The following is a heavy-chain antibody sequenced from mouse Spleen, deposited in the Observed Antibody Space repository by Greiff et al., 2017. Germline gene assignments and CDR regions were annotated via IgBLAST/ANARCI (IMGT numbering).Heavy chain of an antibody. J-gene: IGHJ2*01. CDR2: ISDGGSYT. V-gene: IGHV5-4*01. Sequence: EVQVVESGGGLVKPGGSLKLSCAASGFTFSSYAMSWVRQTPEKRLEWVATISDGGSYTYYPDNVKGRFTISRDNAKNNLYLQMSHLKSEDTAMYYCARLDYWGQGTTLTVSS. CDR1: GFTFSSYA. CDR3: ARLDY.